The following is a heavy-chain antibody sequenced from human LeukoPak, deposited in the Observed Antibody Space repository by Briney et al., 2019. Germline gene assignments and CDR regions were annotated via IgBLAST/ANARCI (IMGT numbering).Heavy chain of an antibody. D-gene: IGHD3-10*01. CDR2: FDQSGST. CDR1: GYSISSGYY. V-gene: IGHV4-38-2*02. J-gene: IGHJ3*02. CDR3: AKSNGYGLVDI. Sequence: SETLSLTCTVSGYSISSGYYWGCIRQPPGKGLEWIGSFDQSGSTYYNPSLKSRVTISVDTSRNQFSLKLNSVTAADTAVYYCAKSNGYGLVDIWGQGTMVTVSS.